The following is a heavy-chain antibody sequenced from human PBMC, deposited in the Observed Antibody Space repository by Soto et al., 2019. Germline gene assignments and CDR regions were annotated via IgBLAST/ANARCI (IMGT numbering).Heavy chain of an antibody. CDR2: IYYSGST. Sequence: SETLSLTCTVSGGSISSSSYYWGWIRQPPGKGLEWIGSIYYSGSTYYNPSLKSRVTISVDTSKNQFSLKLSSVTAADTAVYYCARMTLDLTRGWFDPWGQGTLVTVSS. CDR1: GGSISSSSYY. V-gene: IGHV4-39*01. J-gene: IGHJ5*02. CDR3: ARMTLDLTRGWFDP. D-gene: IGHD3-10*01.